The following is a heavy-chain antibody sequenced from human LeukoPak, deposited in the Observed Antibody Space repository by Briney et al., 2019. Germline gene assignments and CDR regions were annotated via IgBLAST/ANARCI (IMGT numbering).Heavy chain of an antibody. J-gene: IGHJ4*02. CDR3: ARHLTMIRGVPFDY. CDR2: IYYSAST. D-gene: IGHD3-10*01. CDR1: GGSISSSYY. V-gene: IGHV4-39*01. Sequence: SETLSLTCTVSGGSISSSYYWGWIRQPPGKGLEWIGSIYYSASTYCNPSLKSRVTISVDTSKNQFSLKLSSVTAADTAVYYCARHLTMIRGVPFDYWGQGTLVSVSS.